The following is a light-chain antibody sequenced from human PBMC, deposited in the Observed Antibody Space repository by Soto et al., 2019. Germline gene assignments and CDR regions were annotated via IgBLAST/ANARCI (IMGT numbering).Light chain of an antibody. J-gene: IGKJ5*01. CDR2: AAS. CDR1: QTVRGSS. Sequence: ENVLTQSPDTLTLSPGEGAALSCRASQTVRGSSLAWYQQKRGQAPRVLIYAASTRATGIPDRFSGSGSGTDFTLTSSRLEADDFAVYYCQQCGSSSTFGQGTRVEIK. CDR3: QQCGSSST. V-gene: IGKV3-20*01.